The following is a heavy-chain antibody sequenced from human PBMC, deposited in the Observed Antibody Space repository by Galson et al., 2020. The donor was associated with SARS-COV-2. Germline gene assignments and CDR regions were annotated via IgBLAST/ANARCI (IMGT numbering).Heavy chain of an antibody. CDR3: GRHWSGNFPPYFFDY. Sequence: SETLSLTCTVSGGSISRSNYYWGWIRQPPGKGLEWIGTISYSGSTYDNPSLKSRVTFSVDTSKNQFSLKLTSVTAADTAVYYCGRHWSGNFPPYFFDYWGQGSLVTVSS. D-gene: IGHD3-3*01. V-gene: IGHV4-39*01. CDR1: GGSISRSNYY. CDR2: ISYSGST. J-gene: IGHJ4*02.